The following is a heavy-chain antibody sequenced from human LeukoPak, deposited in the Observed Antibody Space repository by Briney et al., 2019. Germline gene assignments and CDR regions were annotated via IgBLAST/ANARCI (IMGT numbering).Heavy chain of an antibody. CDR2: IRYDGSNK. CDR3: SRKGSNWDLLVDH. Sequence: GGSLRLSCAASGFTFSSYGMHWVRQAPGKGLEWVAFIRYDGSNKYYADSVKGRFTISRDNSKNTLYLQMNSLRAEDTAVYYCSRKGSNWDLLVDHWGQGIQVTVSS. J-gene: IGHJ4*02. V-gene: IGHV3-30*02. D-gene: IGHD1-1*01. CDR1: GFTFSSYG.